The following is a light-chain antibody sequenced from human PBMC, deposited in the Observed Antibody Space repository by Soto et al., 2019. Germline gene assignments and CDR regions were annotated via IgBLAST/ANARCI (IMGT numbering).Light chain of an antibody. Sequence: QSALTQPRSVSGSPGQSVTISCTGTSSDVGGYNYVSCYQQHPGKAPKLMIYDVSKRPSGVPDRVSGSKSGNTASLTISGLQAEDEADYYCCSYAGSYTVLFGGGTKVTVL. CDR2: DVS. CDR1: SSDVGGYNY. CDR3: CSYAGSYTVL. J-gene: IGLJ2*01. V-gene: IGLV2-11*01.